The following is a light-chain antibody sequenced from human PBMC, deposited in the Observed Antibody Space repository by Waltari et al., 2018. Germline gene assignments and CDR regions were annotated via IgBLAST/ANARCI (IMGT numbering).Light chain of an antibody. CDR2: SAS. Sequence: DIQMTQSTYTVSASVGDRVSITCRASQSINTWLAWYQQKPGKAPRVLIYSASSLEVGVPSRFSGSGSGTEFTLTISGLQPDDFATYYCQQYNSYSTFGQGTRVEIK. V-gene: IGKV1-5*03. J-gene: IGKJ1*01. CDR3: QQYNSYST. CDR1: QSINTW.